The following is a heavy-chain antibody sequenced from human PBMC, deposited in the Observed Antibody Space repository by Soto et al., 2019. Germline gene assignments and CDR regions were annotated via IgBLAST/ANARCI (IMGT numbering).Heavy chain of an antibody. J-gene: IGHJ4*02. CDR2: IGRSGDPI. CDR1: GFSFSDYY. Sequence: GGSLRLSCAASGFSFSDYYMSWIRQAPGKGLEWISHIGRSGDPIYYADSVKGRFSISRDDATNSLFLQMNTLRPEDTAMYYCARVAYWGPGTQVTVSS. V-gene: IGHV3-11*04. CDR3: ARVAY.